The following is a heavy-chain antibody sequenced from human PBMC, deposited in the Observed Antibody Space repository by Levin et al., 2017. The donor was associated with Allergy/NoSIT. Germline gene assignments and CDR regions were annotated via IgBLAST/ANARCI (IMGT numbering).Heavy chain of an antibody. V-gene: IGHV4-59*01. Sequence: SQTLSLTCTVSGDSISQYYWIWIRQPPGKGLEWIGHIFDTGSTNSNPSLKRRGTISVDTSKNQFSLKLNSVTAADTAVYYGASAWGSPSIAIARLAPWGQRLLVTVSS. CDR2: IFDTGST. CDR1: GDSISQYY. CDR3: ASAWGSPSIAIARLAP. J-gene: IGHJ5*02. D-gene: IGHD6-6*01.